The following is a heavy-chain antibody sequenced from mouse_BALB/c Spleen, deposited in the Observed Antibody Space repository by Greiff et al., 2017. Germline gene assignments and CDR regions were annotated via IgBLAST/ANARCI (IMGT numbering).Heavy chain of an antibody. CDR3: ARESYYYGSSYPPYYAMDD. D-gene: IGHD1-1*01. J-gene: IGHJ4*01. CDR1: GYSFTGYY. Sequence: LVKTGASVKISCKASGYSFTGYYMHWVKQSHGKSLEWIGYISCYNGATSYNQKFKGKDTFTVDTSSSTAYMQFNSLTSEDSAVYYCARESYYYGSSYPPYYAMDDWGQGTSVTVSS. V-gene: IGHV1S34*01. CDR2: ISCYNGAT.